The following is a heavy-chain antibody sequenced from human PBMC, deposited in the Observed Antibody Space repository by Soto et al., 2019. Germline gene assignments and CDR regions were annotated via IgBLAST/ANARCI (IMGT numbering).Heavy chain of an antibody. V-gene: IGHV3-66*01. CDR3: ATDRGGSLDF. D-gene: IGHD3-16*01. Sequence: EVQLVESGGGLVQPGGSLRLSCAASGFSVSSNSMNWVRQAPGKGLEWVALIYSGGSTYYADSVKGRFTISKDTSKNTLYLQVNSLGAEDMAVYYCATDRGGSLDFWGQGTLVTVSS. CDR1: GFSVSSNS. J-gene: IGHJ4*02. CDR2: IYSGGST.